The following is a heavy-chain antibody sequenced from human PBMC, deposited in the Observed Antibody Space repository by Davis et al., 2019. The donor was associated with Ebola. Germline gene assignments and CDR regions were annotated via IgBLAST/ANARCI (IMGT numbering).Heavy chain of an antibody. Sequence: AASVKVSCKASGYTFTSYGISWVRQAPGQGLEWMGWISAYNGNTNYAQKLQGRVTMTTDTSTSTAYMELRSLRSDDTAVYYCARTKTRIRFLEWLLDWFDPWGQGTLVTVSS. CDR3: ARTKTRIRFLEWLLDWFDP. D-gene: IGHD3-3*01. CDR1: GYTFTSYG. CDR2: ISAYNGNT. V-gene: IGHV1-18*01. J-gene: IGHJ5*02.